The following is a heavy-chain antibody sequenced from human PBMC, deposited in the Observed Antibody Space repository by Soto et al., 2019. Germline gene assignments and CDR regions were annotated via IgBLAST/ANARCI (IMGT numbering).Heavy chain of an antibody. Sequence: SETLSLTCTVSGGSISSGDYYWSWIRQPPGKGLEWIGYIYYSGSTSYTPSLKSRLTISLDTSKNQFSLKLSSVPAADTAVYYCARNAGNVYQLLFNYGGQGTLVTVS. CDR1: GGSISSGDYY. CDR3: ARNAGNVYQLLFNY. D-gene: IGHD2-2*01. V-gene: IGHV4-30-4*01. CDR2: IYYSGST. J-gene: IGHJ4*02.